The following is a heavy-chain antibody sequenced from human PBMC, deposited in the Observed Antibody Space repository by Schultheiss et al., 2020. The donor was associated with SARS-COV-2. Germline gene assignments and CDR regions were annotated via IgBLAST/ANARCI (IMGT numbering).Heavy chain of an antibody. CDR1: GGSISSYY. Sequence: SETLSLTCTVSGGSISSYYWSWIRQPPGKGLEWIGYIYYSGSTNYNPSLKSRVTISVDTSKNQFSLKLSSVTAADTAVYYCARGKGKVVPAVINSQTNWFDPWGQGTLVTVSS. J-gene: IGHJ5*02. D-gene: IGHD2-2*02. CDR2: IYYSGST. V-gene: IGHV4-59*12. CDR3: ARGKGKVVPAVINSQTNWFDP.